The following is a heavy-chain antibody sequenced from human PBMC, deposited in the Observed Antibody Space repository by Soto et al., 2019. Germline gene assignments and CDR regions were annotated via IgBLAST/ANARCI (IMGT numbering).Heavy chain of an antibody. CDR3: AKGCGSIGYYYDWFDP. V-gene: IGHV3-30*18. J-gene: IGHJ5*02. Sequence: PGGSLRLSCAASGFTFSSYGMRWVRQAPGKGLEWVAAISYDGSNKYYADSVKGRFTISRDNSKNTLYLQMNSLRAEDTAVYYRAKGCGSIGYYYDWFDPWGQGNPVTVPA. CDR1: GFTFSSYG. D-gene: IGHD3-22*01. CDR2: ISYDGSNK.